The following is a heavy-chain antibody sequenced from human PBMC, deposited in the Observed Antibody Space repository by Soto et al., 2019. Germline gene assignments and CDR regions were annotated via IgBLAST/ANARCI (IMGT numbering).Heavy chain of an antibody. J-gene: IGHJ3*01. CDR3: ASSSGWYRHDV. CDR2: LLHSGTT. CDR1: GDSISSPKW. V-gene: IGHV4-4*02. D-gene: IGHD6-19*01. Sequence: QVQLQESGPGLVKPSGTLSLTCAVSGDSISSPKWWTWLRQPPGKGLEWIGDLLHSGTTNYNPSLKSRVILSVDKSQTQFSLSLTSVTAADTAIYYCASSSGWYRHDVWGQGTSVTVSS.